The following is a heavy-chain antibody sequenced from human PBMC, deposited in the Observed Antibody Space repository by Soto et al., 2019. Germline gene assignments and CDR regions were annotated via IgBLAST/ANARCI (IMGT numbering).Heavy chain of an antibody. CDR3: AKDRRWSRYERGDESSY. V-gene: IGHV3-23*01. Sequence: GGSLRLSCAASGFTFSSYAMSWVRQAPGKGLEWVSAISGSGGSTYYADSVKGRFTISRDNSKNTLYLQMNSLRAEDTAVYYCAKDRRWSRYERGDESSYWGQGTLVTVSS. CDR2: ISGSGGST. CDR1: GFTFSSYA. D-gene: IGHD3-16*01. J-gene: IGHJ4*02.